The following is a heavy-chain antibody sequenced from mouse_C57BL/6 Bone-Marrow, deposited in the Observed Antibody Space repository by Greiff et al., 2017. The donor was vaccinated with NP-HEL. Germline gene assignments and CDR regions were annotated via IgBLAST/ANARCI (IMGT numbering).Heavy chain of an antibody. CDR3: ARGGTSHGGYAMDY. J-gene: IGHJ4*01. CDR2: FDPNSGGT. Sequence: QVQLQQPGAELVKPGASVKLSCKASGYTFTSYWMHWVKQRPGRGLEWIGRFDPNSGGTKYNEKFKSKATLTVDKPSSTAYMQLSSLTSEDSAVYYCARGGTSHGGYAMDYWGQGTSVTVSS. D-gene: IGHD1-1*01. V-gene: IGHV1-72*01. CDR1: GYTFTSYW.